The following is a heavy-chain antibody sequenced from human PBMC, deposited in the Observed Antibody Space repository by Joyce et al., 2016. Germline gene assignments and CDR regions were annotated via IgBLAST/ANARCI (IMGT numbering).Heavy chain of an antibody. J-gene: IGHJ4*02. Sequence: VQLVQSGPEVKKPGSSVRVSCKASGGNFRSNVISWVRQAPGQGLKWMGGIIPMFGLENYAQKFYGRVTIAADESTNTAYMELPSLTSADTAVYYCARNALYSNSSDYFDYWGQGTLVTVSS. CDR3: ARNALYSNSSDYFDY. CDR1: GGNFRSNV. CDR2: IIPMFGLE. D-gene: IGHD6-6*01. V-gene: IGHV1-69*01.